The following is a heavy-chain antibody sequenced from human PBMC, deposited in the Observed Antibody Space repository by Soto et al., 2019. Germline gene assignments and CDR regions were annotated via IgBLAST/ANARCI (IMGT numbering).Heavy chain of an antibody. D-gene: IGHD4-17*01. Sequence: QPGGSLRLSCAASGFTFSSYSMNWVRQAPGKGLEWVSYIGSSSSTIYYADSVKGRFTISRDNAKNSLYLQMNSLRAEDTAVYYCARSIGMLDYGDKHKLAEYFQHWGQGTLVIVSS. CDR1: GFTFSSYS. CDR2: IGSSSSTI. J-gene: IGHJ1*01. V-gene: IGHV3-48*01. CDR3: ARSIGMLDYGDKHKLAEYFQH.